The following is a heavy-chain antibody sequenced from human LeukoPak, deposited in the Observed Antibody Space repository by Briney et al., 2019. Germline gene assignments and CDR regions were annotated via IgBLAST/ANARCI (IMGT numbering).Heavy chain of an antibody. CDR2: INTDGSST. CDR3: ARVSSRSWWALDY. Sequence: GGSLRLSCAASGFTFSSYWMHWVRQAPGKGLVWVSRINTDGSSTSYADSVKGRFTISRDNAKNTLYLQMNSLRAEDTAVYYCARVSSRSWWALDYWGQGTLVTVSS. D-gene: IGHD6-13*01. J-gene: IGHJ4*02. CDR1: GFTFSSYW. V-gene: IGHV3-74*01.